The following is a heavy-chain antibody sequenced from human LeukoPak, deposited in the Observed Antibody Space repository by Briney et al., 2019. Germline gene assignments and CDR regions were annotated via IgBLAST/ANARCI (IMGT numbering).Heavy chain of an antibody. V-gene: IGHV3-23*01. Sequence: GGSLRLSCAASGFTFSRYAMSWVRQAPGKGLEWVSAISGSGGSTYYADSVKGRFTISRDNSKNTLYLQMNSLRAEDTAVYYCAKGPGGSSAKDYWGQGTLVTVSS. CDR1: GFTFSRYA. CDR2: ISGSGGST. CDR3: AKGPGGSSAKDY. J-gene: IGHJ4*02. D-gene: IGHD6-25*01.